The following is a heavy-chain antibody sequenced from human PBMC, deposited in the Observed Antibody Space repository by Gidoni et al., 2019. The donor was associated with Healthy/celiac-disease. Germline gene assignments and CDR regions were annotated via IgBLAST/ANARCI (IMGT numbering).Heavy chain of an antibody. V-gene: IGHV3-9*01. Sequence: DVQLVESGGGLVQPGRSLRLSCAASGFTFDDYAMHWVRQAPGKGLEWVSSISWNSGSIGYADSVKGRFTISRDNAKNSLYLQMNSLRAEDTALYYCAKALAAAGLPDYWGQGTLVTVSS. CDR1: GFTFDDYA. CDR2: ISWNSGSI. J-gene: IGHJ4*02. D-gene: IGHD6-13*01. CDR3: AKALAAAGLPDY.